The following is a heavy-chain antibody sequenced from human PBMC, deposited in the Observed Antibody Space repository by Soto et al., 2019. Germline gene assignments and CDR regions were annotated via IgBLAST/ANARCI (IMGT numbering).Heavy chain of an antibody. V-gene: IGHV4-59*01. D-gene: IGHD2-21*02. CDR1: GGSISGYY. Sequence: KTSETLSLTCTVSGGSISGYYWSWIRQPPGKGLEWIGNVYYSGGAKYNPSVKRRVSISVDTSKNQFSLNLSSVTAADTAVYYCTRDGDGRMTTNPYYYYGMDVWGPGITVT. J-gene: IGHJ6*02. CDR3: TRDGDGRMTTNPYYYYGMDV. CDR2: VYYSGGA.